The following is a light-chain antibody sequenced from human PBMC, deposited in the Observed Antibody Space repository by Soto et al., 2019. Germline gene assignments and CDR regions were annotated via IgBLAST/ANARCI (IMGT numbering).Light chain of an antibody. Sequence: DIQLTQSPSFLSASVGDRVTITCRASQDISTYLGWYQQKPGKAPKLLIYAASTLLRGVPTRFSGSGSGTEFTLTISSLQPEDVATYYCQQLSNYPDTFGQGTKLDI. CDR3: QQLSNYPDT. CDR2: AAS. CDR1: QDISTY. J-gene: IGKJ2*01. V-gene: IGKV1-9*01.